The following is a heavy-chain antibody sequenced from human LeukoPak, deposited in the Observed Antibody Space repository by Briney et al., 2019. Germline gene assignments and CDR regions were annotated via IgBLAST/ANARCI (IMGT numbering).Heavy chain of an antibody. J-gene: IGHJ4*02. D-gene: IGHD1-20*01. Sequence: PGGSLRLSCAASGFTFSSYAMHWVRQAPGKGLEWVAVISHDGNDKYYADSVKGRFTISRDNSKNTLFLQMNSLSDDDTAVYSCARITSFYYFDYWGQGTLVTVSS. CDR2: ISHDGNDK. CDR3: ARITSFYYFDY. CDR1: GFTFSSYA. V-gene: IGHV3-30*01.